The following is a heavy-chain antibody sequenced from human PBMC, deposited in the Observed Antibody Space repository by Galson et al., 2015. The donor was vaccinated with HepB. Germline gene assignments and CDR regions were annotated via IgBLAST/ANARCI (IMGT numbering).Heavy chain of an antibody. D-gene: IGHD2-21*01. V-gene: IGHV1-24*01. Sequence: SVKVSCKVSGNTLIELSMHWVRQAPGIGLGWMGGFDPEDGKTIYAQKFQGRVTMTEDTSIDTAYMELSSLRSEDTAVYYCATSVVISIKDGFDIWGQGTKVTVSS. J-gene: IGHJ3*02. CDR2: FDPEDGKT. CDR3: ATSVVISIKDGFDI. CDR1: GNTLIELS.